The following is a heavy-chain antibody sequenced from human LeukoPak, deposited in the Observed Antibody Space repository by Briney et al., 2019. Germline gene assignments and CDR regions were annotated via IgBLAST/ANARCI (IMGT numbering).Heavy chain of an antibody. CDR1: GFTFDDYA. CDR2: ISWNSGSI. Sequence: SLRLSCAASGFTFDDYAMHWVRQAPGKGLEWVSGISWNSGSIGYADSVKGRFTISRDNAKNSLYLQMNSLRAEDTALYYCAKDIVTAVAGSGYFDLWGRGTLVTVSS. J-gene: IGHJ2*01. V-gene: IGHV3-9*01. CDR3: AKDIVTAVAGSGYFDL. D-gene: IGHD6-19*01.